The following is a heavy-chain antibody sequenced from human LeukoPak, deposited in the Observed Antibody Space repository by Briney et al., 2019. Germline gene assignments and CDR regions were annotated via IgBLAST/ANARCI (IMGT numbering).Heavy chain of an antibody. CDR1: GFTFSSYA. CDR2: ISGSGGST. J-gene: IGHJ6*02. V-gene: IGHV3-23*01. Sequence: GGSLRLSYAASGFTFSSYAMSWVRQAPGKGLEWVSAISGSGGSTYYADSVKGPFTISRDNSKNTLYLQMNSLRAEDTAVYYCAKTQWPHYYYYYGMDVWGQGTTVTVSS. CDR3: AKTQWPHYYYYYGMDV. D-gene: IGHD6-19*01.